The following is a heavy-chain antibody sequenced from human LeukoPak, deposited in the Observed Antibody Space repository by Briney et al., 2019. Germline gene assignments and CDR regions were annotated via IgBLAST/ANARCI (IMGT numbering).Heavy chain of an antibody. V-gene: IGHV3-30*04. CDR2: ISYDGSNK. Sequence: GRSLRLSCAASGFSFSDYTMHWVRQAPGKGLEWVAVISYDGSNKYYADSVKGRFTISRDNSKNTLYLQMNSLRAEDTAVYYCARDGRDGYITQDFDYWGQGTLVTVSS. CDR1: GFSFSDYT. D-gene: IGHD5-24*01. J-gene: IGHJ4*02. CDR3: ARDGRDGYITQDFDY.